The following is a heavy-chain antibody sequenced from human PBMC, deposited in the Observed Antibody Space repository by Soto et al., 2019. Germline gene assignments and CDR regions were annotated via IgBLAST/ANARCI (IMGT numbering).Heavy chain of an antibody. J-gene: IGHJ5*02. V-gene: IGHV1-2*02. CDR1: GYTFTGYY. CDR3: AREEVVPAANWFDP. Sequence: ASVKVSCTASGYTFTGYYMHWVRQAPGQGLEWMGWINPNSGGTNYAQKFQGRVTMTRDTSISTAYMELSRLRSDDTAVYYCAREEVVPAANWFDPWGQGTLVTVSS. D-gene: IGHD2-2*01. CDR2: INPNSGGT.